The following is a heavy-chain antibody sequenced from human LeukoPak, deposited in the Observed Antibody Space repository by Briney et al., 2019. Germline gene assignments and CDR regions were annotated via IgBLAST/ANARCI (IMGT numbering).Heavy chain of an antibody. CDR2: IDPNSGGT. CDR3: ARGRGTTMVRGVITNYFDL. D-gene: IGHD3-10*01. J-gene: IGHJ2*01. CDR1: GYTFTAHY. V-gene: IGHV1-2*02. Sequence: ASVKVSCRASGYTFTAHYIHWVRQAPGQGLEWMGWIDPNSGGTNYAQKFLGSVTMTGDTPINTAFTELSRLRSDDTAIYYCARGRGTTMVRGVITNYFDLWGRGSLVTVSS.